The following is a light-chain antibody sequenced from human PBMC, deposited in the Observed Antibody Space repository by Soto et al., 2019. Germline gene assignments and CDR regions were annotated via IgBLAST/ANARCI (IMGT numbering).Light chain of an antibody. Sequence: QSVLTQPPSVSGAPGQRVTISCSGSSSNIGSTYDLQWYQLLAGTAPTLLIHGNTNRPSRVPDRFSCAKSGTSAALAVTGLHADGEADDYCQSYGDSLSVDYVFGSGTKLTVL. J-gene: IGLJ1*01. V-gene: IGLV1-40*01. CDR2: GNT. CDR1: SSNIGSTYD. CDR3: QSYGDSLSVDYV.